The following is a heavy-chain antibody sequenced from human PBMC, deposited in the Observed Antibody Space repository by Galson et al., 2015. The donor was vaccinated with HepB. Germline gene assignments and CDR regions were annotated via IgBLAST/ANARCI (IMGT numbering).Heavy chain of an antibody. D-gene: IGHD6-13*01. CDR2: ISGSGGST. J-gene: IGHJ4*02. Sequence: SLRLSCAASGFTFSSYAMSWVRQAPGKGLEWVSAISGSGGSTYYADSVKGRFTISRDNSKNTLYLQMNSLRAEDTAVYYCAKMRGRGPGIGPGIAAAVHGDLRYWGQGTLVTVSS. CDR1: GFTFSSYA. V-gene: IGHV3-23*01. CDR3: AKMRGRGPGIGPGIAAAVHGDLRY.